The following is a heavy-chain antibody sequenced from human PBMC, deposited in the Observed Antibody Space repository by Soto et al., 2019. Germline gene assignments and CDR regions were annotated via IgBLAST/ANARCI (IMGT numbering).Heavy chain of an antibody. CDR1: AHTHTRYS. CDR3: ARDFPGYSSRWQEFEY. Sequence: ASVKVSSKASAHTHTRYSLHCMLHAPRHRPESMGIIHPSGGSTSYAQKFQGRVTMTRDTSTSTVYMELSSLRSEDTAVYYCARDFPGYSSRWQEFEYWDPGPLVNLAS. V-gene: IGHV1-46*01. J-gene: IGHJ4*01. D-gene: IGHD6-13*01. CDR2: IHPSGGST.